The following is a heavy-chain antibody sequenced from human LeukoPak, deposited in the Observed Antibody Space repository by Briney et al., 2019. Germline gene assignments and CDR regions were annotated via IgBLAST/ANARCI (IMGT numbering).Heavy chain of an antibody. CDR2: ISFDGGTK. CDR1: GLTFNTYT. D-gene: IGHD4-11*01. J-gene: IGHJ4*02. Sequence: PGGSLRLSCAASGLTFNTYTMHWVRQAPGRGLEWLAVISFDGGTKYYADSVRGRFAISRDNSKNTLFLQMNNLRAEDTALYYCATLVTAVTTTQFDYWGQGALVTVSS. V-gene: IGHV3-30*09. CDR3: ATLVTAVTTTQFDY.